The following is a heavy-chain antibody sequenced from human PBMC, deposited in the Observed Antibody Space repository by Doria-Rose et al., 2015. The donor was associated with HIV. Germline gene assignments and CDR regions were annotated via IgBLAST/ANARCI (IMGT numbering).Heavy chain of an antibody. CDR1: GVSLSSPGMG. Sequence: QITLKESGPVPVKPTETLTLTCTVSGVSLSSPGMGVSWIRQPPGKALEWLANIFSDDERSYKTSLKSRLTISRGISKSQVVLTITDMDPVDTATYYCARIKSSRWYHKYYFDFWGQGTLVIVSA. CDR3: ARIKSSRWYHKYYFDF. J-gene: IGHJ4*02. V-gene: IGHV2-26*01. CDR2: IFSDDER. D-gene: IGHD6-13*01.